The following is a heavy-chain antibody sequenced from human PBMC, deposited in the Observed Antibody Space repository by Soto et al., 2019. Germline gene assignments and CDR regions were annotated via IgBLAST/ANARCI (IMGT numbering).Heavy chain of an antibody. V-gene: IGHV3-30*18. J-gene: IGHJ4*02. CDR1: GFTFNIYA. D-gene: IGHD1-7*01. Sequence: QVQLVESGGGVVQPGRSLRVSCAASGFTFNIYAIHWVRQAPGKGLEWVVVISYDGSKKYYADSVEGRFTVSRDNSKNTLYLQMNSLRADDTAVYYCAKDGVSWGISGTTFHWGQGTLVTVSS. CDR3: AKDGVSWGISGTTFH. CDR2: ISYDGSKK.